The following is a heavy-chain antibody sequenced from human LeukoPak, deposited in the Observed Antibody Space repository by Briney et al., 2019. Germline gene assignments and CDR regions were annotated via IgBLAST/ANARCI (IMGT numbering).Heavy chain of an antibody. D-gene: IGHD3-10*01. CDR1: GFTFSDYY. V-gene: IGHV3-11*04. J-gene: IGHJ5*02. Sequence: GGSLRLSCAASGFTFSDYYMSWIRQAPGKGLEWVSYISSTSSTIYYADSVKGRFTISRDNAKNSLYLQMNSLRAEDTAVYYCASLYGSGPNWFDPWGQGTLVTVSS. CDR3: ASLYGSGPNWFDP. CDR2: ISSTSSTI.